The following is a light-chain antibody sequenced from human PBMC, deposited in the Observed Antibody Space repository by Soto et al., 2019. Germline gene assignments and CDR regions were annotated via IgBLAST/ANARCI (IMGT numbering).Light chain of an antibody. CDR2: GAS. V-gene: IGKV4-1*01. Sequence: DFVMTQAPDSLAVSLGERATINCKSSQSVLYNSNNKNHLGWFQQKPVHPPKLLIYGASFRPSGVPDRFSGSGFGTDFTLTISSPQAEDVAVYYCQQYYSIPCTFGQGTKLEI. CDR1: QSVLYNSNNKNH. J-gene: IGKJ2*02. CDR3: QQYYSIPCT.